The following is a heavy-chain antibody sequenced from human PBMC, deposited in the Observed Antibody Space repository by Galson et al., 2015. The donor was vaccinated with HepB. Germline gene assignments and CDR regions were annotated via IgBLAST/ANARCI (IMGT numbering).Heavy chain of an antibody. Sequence: SLRLSCAASGFTFNNYPMHWVRQAPGKGLEWVTVISFSGKYTNYAGSVKGRFTISRDTAKNSLYLQMNTLRAEDTAVYYCARGNIRVPGTEISGEIDYWGQGTLVTVSS. CDR1: GFTFNNYP. CDR3: ARGNIRVPGTEISGEIDY. J-gene: IGHJ4*02. CDR2: ISFSGKYT. V-gene: IGHV3-30*04. D-gene: IGHD6-13*01.